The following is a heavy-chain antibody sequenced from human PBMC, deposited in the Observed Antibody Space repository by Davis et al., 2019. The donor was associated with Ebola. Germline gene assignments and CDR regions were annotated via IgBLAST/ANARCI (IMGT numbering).Heavy chain of an antibody. D-gene: IGHD3-22*01. CDR3: ARESYYYDSSGYHRGAFDI. Sequence: SETLSLTCTVSGGSISSYYWSWIRQPPGKGLEWIGYIYHSGVTNHNPSLKSRVTISVDTSKNQFSLKLSSVTAADTAVYYCARESYYYDSSGYHRGAFDIWGQGTMVTVSS. J-gene: IGHJ3*02. CDR2: IYHSGVT. CDR1: GGSISSYY. V-gene: IGHV4-59*01.